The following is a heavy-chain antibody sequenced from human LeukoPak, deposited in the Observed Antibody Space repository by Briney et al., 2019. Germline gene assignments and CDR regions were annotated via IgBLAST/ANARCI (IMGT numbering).Heavy chain of an antibody. CDR1: GFTFSSYS. V-gene: IGHV3-21*03. J-gene: IGHJ4*02. D-gene: IGHD3-16*01. CDR3: ARDTVFGRFPLYDY. CDR2: IFSSSTYI. Sequence: PGGSLRLSCAASGFTFSSYSMNWVRQAPGKGLEWVSFIFSSSTYIYYTDSVKGRFTISRDNARNSLYLKMDNLRAEDTGVYYCARDTVFGRFPLYDYWGQGTLVTVSS.